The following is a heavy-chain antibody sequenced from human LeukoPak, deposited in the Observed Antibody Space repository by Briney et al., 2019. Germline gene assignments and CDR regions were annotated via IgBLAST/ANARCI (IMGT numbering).Heavy chain of an antibody. CDR1: GFTFSRYS. J-gene: IGHJ4*02. CDR2: ISSSSSYI. D-gene: IGHD2-2*01. V-gene: IGHV3-21*01. Sequence: GGSLRLSCAASGFTFSRYSMNGPRRAPGKGLEWVSSISSSSSYIYYADSVKGRSTISRDNAKNSLYLQMNSLRAEDTAVYYCASGPRPYSSTSCYPYWGQGTLVTVYS. CDR3: ASGPRPYSSTSCYPY.